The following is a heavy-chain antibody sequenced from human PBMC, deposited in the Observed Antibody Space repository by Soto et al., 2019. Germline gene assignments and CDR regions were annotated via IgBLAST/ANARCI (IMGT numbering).Heavy chain of an antibody. V-gene: IGHV4-31*03. J-gene: IGHJ4*02. Sequence: SETLSLTCTVSGGSISSGGYYWMWIRHHPGKGLEWIGYIYYSGSTYYNPSLKSRVTISVDTSKNQFSLKLSSVTAADTAVYYCARDLSSSSAFDYWGQGTLVTVSS. CDR2: IYYSGST. CDR1: GGSISSGGYY. CDR3: ARDLSSSSAFDY. D-gene: IGHD6-6*01.